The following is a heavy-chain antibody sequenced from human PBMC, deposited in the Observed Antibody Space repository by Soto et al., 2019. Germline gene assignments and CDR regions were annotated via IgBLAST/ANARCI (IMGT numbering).Heavy chain of an antibody. CDR1: GYTFTSYD. Sequence: GASVKVSCKASGYTFTSYDINWVRQATGQGLEWMGWMNPNSGNTGYAQKFQGRVTMTRNTSISTAYMELSSLRSEDTAVYYCARGSKRKTYYYGSGSNGYYYGMDVWGQGTTVTVSS. CDR3: ARGSKRKTYYYGSGSNGYYYGMDV. J-gene: IGHJ6*02. CDR2: MNPNSGNT. V-gene: IGHV1-8*01. D-gene: IGHD3-10*01.